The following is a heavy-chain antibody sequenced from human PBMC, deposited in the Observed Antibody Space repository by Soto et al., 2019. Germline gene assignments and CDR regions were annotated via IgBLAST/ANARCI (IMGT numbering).Heavy chain of an antibody. CDR2: ISDSGGST. CDR3: AKSIYSSSWPYFDY. V-gene: IGHV3-23*01. Sequence: GGSLRLSCAASGFSFSSYAMTWVRQAPGKGLEWVSGISDSGGSTDYADSVKGRFTISRDNSKNTLYLQMNSLRAEDMAVYYCAKSIYSSSWPYFDYWGQGTLVTVSS. J-gene: IGHJ4*02. D-gene: IGHD6-13*01. CDR1: GFSFSSYA.